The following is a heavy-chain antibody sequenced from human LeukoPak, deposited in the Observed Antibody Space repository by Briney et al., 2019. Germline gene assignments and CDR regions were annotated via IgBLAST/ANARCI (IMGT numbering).Heavy chain of an antibody. CDR2: IYSGGST. V-gene: IGHV3-53*01. D-gene: IGHD3-22*01. Sequence: GGSLRLSCAASGFTVSSNYMSWVRQAPGKGLEWVSVIYSGGSTYYADSVKGRFTISRDNSKNTLYLQMNSLRAEDTAVYYCARGASDSSGYSDYLNDYWGQGTLVTVSS. J-gene: IGHJ4*02. CDR3: ARGASDSSGYSDYLNDY. CDR1: GFTVSSNY.